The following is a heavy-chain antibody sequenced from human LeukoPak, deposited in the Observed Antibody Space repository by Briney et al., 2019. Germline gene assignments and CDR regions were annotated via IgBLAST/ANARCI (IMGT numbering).Heavy chain of an antibody. Sequence: GGSLRLSCAASGFTFSSYVMNWVRQAPGKGLEWVSYINSSSTSIYYADSVKGRFTISRDNAKKSLYLQMNSLRAEDTAVYYCAFYYGSGSYYDYYYMDVWGKGTTVTVSS. D-gene: IGHD3-10*01. V-gene: IGHV3-48*01. CDR3: AFYYGSGSYYDYYYMDV. CDR2: INSSSTSI. J-gene: IGHJ6*03. CDR1: GFTFSSYV.